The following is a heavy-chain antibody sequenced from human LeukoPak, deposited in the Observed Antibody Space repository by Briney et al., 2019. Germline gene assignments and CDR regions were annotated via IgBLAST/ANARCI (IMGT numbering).Heavy chain of an antibody. V-gene: IGHV1-69*13. CDR2: IIPMYGGT. CDR3: ARGPSTMSRGSGYTYGYLDF. D-gene: IGHD5-18*01. CDR1: GGTFSSYA. Sequence: SVKVSCKASGGTFSSYAINWVRQAPGQGLEWMGGIIPMYGGTDYAQKFKGRVMITADEYTSIEYMELRRLRSEDRAVYYCARGPSTMSRGSGYTYGYLDFWGQGILVTVSS. J-gene: IGHJ4*02.